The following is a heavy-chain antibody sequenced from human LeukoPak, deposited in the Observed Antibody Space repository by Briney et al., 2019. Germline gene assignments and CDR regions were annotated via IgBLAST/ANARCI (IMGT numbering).Heavy chain of an antibody. CDR1: GGSFSGYY. Sequence: PSETLSLTCAVSGGSFSGYYWTWIRQPPGKGLEWIGEINHSGSANYNPSLKSRVTISLDTSKNQFSLKLSSVTAADTAVYYCARDPALWDSSGYFDYWGQGTLVTVSS. CDR2: INHSGSA. V-gene: IGHV4-34*01. CDR3: ARDPALWDSSGYFDY. J-gene: IGHJ4*02. D-gene: IGHD3-22*01.